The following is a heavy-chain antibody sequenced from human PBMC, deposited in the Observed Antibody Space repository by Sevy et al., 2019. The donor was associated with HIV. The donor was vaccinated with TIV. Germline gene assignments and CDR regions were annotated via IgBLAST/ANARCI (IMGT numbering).Heavy chain of an antibody. CDR2: KKQDGSEA. CDR3: VRDKEVGASILDA. D-gene: IGHD1-26*01. V-gene: IGHV3-7*03. Sequence: GSLRLSCVASGFNFRNFWMSWVRQAPGKGLECVDDKKQDGSEAYYVDSVKGRFTISRANANNSLYLQMNSLRDEDTAMYFCVRDKEVGASILDAWGQGTPVTVSS. CDR1: GFNFRNFW. J-gene: IGHJ5*02.